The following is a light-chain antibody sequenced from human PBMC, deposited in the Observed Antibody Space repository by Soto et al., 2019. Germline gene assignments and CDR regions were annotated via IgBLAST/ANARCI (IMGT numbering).Light chain of an antibody. CDR1: QSLVHRDGNTY. CDR2: KIS. J-gene: IGKJ2*01. CDR3: MQATQFPHT. Sequence: DIVMTQTPLSSLVTLGQPASISCRSSQSLVHRDGNTYLSWLQQRPGQPPRLLTYKISNRFSGVPDRVSGSGAGTDFTLKISRVEAEDVGVYFCMQATQFPHTFGQGTKLEIK. V-gene: IGKV2-24*01.